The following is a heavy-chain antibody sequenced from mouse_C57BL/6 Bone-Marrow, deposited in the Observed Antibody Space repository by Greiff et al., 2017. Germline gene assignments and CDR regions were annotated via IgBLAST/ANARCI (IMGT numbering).Heavy chain of an antibody. Sequence: QVQLKQPGAELVRPGSSVKLSCKASGYTFTSYWMDWVKQRPGQGLEWIGNIYPSDSETHYNQKFKDKATLTVDKSSSTAYMQLSSLTSEDSAVYYWAGLRRGAWFAYWGQGTLVTVSA. CDR1: GYTFTSYW. J-gene: IGHJ3*01. D-gene: IGHD2-4*01. CDR3: AGLRRGAWFAY. CDR2: IYPSDSET. V-gene: IGHV1-61*01.